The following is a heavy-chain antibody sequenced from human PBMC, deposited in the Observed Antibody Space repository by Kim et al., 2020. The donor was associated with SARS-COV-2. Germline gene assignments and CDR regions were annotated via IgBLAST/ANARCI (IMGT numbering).Heavy chain of an antibody. CDR3: ARSPRWLLPFDY. CDR2: IYSGGST. D-gene: IGHD5-12*01. V-gene: IGHV3-53*01. CDR1: GFTVSSNY. J-gene: IGHJ4*02. Sequence: GGSLRLSCAASGFTVSSNYMSWVRQAPGKGLEWVSVIYSGGSTYYADSVKGRFTISRDNSKNTLYLQMNSLRAEDTAVYYCARSPRWLLPFDYWGQGTLVTVSS.